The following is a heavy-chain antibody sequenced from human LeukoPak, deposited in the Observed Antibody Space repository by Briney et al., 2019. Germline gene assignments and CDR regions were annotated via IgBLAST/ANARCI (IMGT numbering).Heavy chain of an antibody. CDR3: ARRAGAYSHPYDY. CDR1: GFSFSSYG. V-gene: IGHV3-66*04. CDR2: IYSGGST. D-gene: IGHD4/OR15-4a*01. Sequence: PGGSLRLSCAASGFSFSSYGMHWVRQAPGKGLEWVSVIYSGGSTYYADSVKGRFTISRDNSKNTLYLQMNSLRAEDTAVYYCARRAGAYSHPYDYWGQGTLVTVSS. J-gene: IGHJ4*02.